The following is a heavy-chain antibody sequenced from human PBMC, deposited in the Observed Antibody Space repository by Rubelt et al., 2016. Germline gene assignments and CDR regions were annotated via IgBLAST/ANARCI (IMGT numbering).Heavy chain of an antibody. V-gene: IGHV3-13*01. J-gene: IGHJ4*02. CDR3: ARDLLFWSGFTDY. CDR1: EFIFSTYD. D-gene: IGHD3-3*01. Sequence: GGSLRLSCAASEFIFSTYDMHWVRQTTGKRLEWVSSIGTAVDTHSAASVKGRVTTSRENAKNSLYLQMKTLRPGETTVYYCARDLLFWSGFTDYWGQGTLVTVSS. CDR2: IGTAVDT.